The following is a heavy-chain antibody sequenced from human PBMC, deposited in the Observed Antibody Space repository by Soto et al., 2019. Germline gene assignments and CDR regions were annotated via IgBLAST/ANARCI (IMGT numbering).Heavy chain of an antibody. CDR3: ARVMWWGPPYYYYYGMDV. V-gene: IGHV4-30-4*01. D-gene: IGHD2-21*01. J-gene: IGHJ6*02. Sequence: QVQLQESGPGLVKPSQTLSLTCTVSGGSISSGDYYWSWIRQPPGKGLEWIGYIYYSGSTYYNPSLKSRVTISVDTSKNQFSLKLSSVTAADTAVYYCARVMWWGPPYYYYYGMDVWGQGTTVTVSS. CDR2: IYYSGST. CDR1: GGSISSGDYY.